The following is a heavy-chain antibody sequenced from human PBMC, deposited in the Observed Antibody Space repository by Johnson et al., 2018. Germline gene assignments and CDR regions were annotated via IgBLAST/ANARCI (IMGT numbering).Heavy chain of an antibody. D-gene: IGHD2-2*02. CDR2: ISWNSGSI. J-gene: IGHJ3*02. Sequence: VQLQESGGGLVQPGRSLRLSCAASGFTFDDYAMHWVRQAPGKGLEWVSGISWNSGSIGYADSVKGRFTISRDNAKNSLYLQMNSLRAEDTALYYWAKEIAPFGWRSTSCYTGGDAFDIWGQGTMVTVSS. V-gene: IGHV3-9*01. CDR3: AKEIAPFGWRSTSCYTGGDAFDI. CDR1: GFTFDDYA.